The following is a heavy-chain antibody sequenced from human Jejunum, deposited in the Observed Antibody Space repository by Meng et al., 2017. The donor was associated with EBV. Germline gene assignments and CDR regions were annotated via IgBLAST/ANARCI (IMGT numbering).Heavy chain of an antibody. D-gene: IGHD2-15*01. V-gene: IGHV4-59*01. J-gene: IGHJ4*02. CDR3: ARDRGWVVAAHYFHD. Sequence: PGLVNATQSLALTRSVSGGYIGSYYCNWIRQPPGKGLESIGYIYYNGNTNYNPSLKSRDTISVDTSKNQFSLKLTSVTAADTAVYYCARDRGWVVAAHYFHDWGQGILVTVSS. CDR1: GGYIGSYY. CDR2: IYYNGNT.